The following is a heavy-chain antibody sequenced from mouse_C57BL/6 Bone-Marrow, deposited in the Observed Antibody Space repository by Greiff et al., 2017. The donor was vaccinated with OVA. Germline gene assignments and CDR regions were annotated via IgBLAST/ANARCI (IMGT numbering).Heavy chain of an antibody. J-gene: IGHJ3*01. Sequence: EVKLVESGPELVKPGDSVKISCKASGYSFTGYFMNWVMQSHGKSLEWIGRINPYNGDTFYNQKFKGKATLTVDKSSSTAHMELRSLTSEDSAVYYCAREVGSSPAWFAYWGQGTLVTVSA. CDR3: AREVGSSPAWFAY. CDR1: GYSFTGYF. D-gene: IGHD1-1*01. V-gene: IGHV1-20*01. CDR2: INPYNGDT.